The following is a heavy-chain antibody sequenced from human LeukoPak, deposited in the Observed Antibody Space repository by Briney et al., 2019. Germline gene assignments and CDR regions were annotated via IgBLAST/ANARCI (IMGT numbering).Heavy chain of an antibody. J-gene: IGHJ4*02. Sequence: PGGSLTLSCTASGFTFGDYAMSWVRQAPGKGLEWVGFIRSKAYGGTTEYAASVKGRFTISRDDSKSIAYLQMNSLKTEDTAVYYCTRTGWLQGKEAPLLTDYWGQGTLVTVSS. D-gene: IGHD5-24*01. CDR1: GFTFGDYA. V-gene: IGHV3-49*04. CDR3: TRTGWLQGKEAPLLTDY. CDR2: IRSKAYGGTT.